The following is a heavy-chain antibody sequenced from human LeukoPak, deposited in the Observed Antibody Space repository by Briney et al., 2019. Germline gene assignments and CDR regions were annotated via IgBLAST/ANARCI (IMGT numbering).Heavy chain of an antibody. CDR1: GYTSTSHS. Sequence: ASVKVSCKASGYTSTSHSVHWVRQAPGQGLEWMRVISPGDGRITYSQKFQGGVTLTSDPSTSTVFMDLRGLRSEDTAVFYCARQQEVTADSFYYAMDVWGQGTTVTVSS. D-gene: IGHD2-15*01. V-gene: IGHV1-46*01. CDR2: ISPGDGRI. CDR3: ARQQEVTADSFYYAMDV. J-gene: IGHJ6*02.